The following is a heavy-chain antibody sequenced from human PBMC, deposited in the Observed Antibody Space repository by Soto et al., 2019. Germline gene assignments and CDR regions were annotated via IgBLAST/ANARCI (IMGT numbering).Heavy chain of an antibody. D-gene: IGHD3-22*01. V-gene: IGHV4-39*01. CDR2: IYHTGNT. CDR3: ARDYFDSSDYTTNWFDP. Sequence: SETLSLTCTVSGGSISNSRYYWAWIRQPPGKGQEWIGSIYHTGNTYYNPSLRSRVTISVDTSKNQFSLKLTSVTAADTALYYCARDYFDSSDYTTNWFDPWGQGTLVTVSS. CDR1: GGSISNSRYY. J-gene: IGHJ5*02.